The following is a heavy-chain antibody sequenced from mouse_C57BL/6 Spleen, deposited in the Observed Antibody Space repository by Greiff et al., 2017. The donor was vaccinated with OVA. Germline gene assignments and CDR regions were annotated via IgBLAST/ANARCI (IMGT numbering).Heavy chain of an antibody. CDR2: IYPGSGST. J-gene: IGHJ2*01. CDR3: ARGTGKDD. Sequence: QVQLQQPGAELVKPGALVKMSRKASGYTFTRYWITWVKQRPGQGPEWVGDIYPGSGSTNYNEKFKSKATRTVDTSSSTAYMQLSSLTSEDSAVYYCARGTGKDDWGQGTTLTVSS. D-gene: IGHD4-1*01. V-gene: IGHV1-55*01. CDR1: GYTFTRYW.